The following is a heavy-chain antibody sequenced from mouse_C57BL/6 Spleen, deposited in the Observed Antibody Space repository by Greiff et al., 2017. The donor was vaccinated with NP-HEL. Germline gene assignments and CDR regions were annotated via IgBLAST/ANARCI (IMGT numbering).Heavy chain of an antibody. V-gene: IGHV1-52*01. CDR2: IDPSDSET. J-gene: IGHJ1*03. D-gene: IGHD1-1*01. Sequence: QVQLQQPGAELVRPGSSVKLSCKASGYTFTSYWMHWVKQRPIQGLEWIGNIDPSDSETHYNQKFKDKATLTVDKSSSTAYMQLSSLTSEDSAVYYCASSLLRGGYFDVWGTGTTVTVSS. CDR1: GYTFTSYW. CDR3: ASSLLRGGYFDV.